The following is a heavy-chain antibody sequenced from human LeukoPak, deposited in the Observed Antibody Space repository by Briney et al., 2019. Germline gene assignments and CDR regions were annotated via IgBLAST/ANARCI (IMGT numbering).Heavy chain of an antibody. CDR2: IYHSGST. Sequence: SETLSLTCAASGYSISSGYYWGWIRQPPGKGLEWIGSIYHSGSTYYNPSLKSRVTISVDTSKNQFSLKLSSVTAADTAVYYCASLLQYNSGWLGAFDIWVQGTMVTVSS. D-gene: IGHD6-19*01. J-gene: IGHJ3*02. V-gene: IGHV4-38-2*01. CDR1: GYSISSGYY. CDR3: ASLLQYNSGWLGAFDI.